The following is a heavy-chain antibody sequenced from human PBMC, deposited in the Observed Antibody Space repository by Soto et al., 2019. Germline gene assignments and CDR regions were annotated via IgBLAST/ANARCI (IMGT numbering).Heavy chain of an antibody. CDR2: ATYSGATT. CDR3: ATHKVTAGGYSSFDS. Sequence: WGSLRLSCAASGFTFGSYGMSWVRQAPGKGLEWVSLATYSGATTYYAGSVRGRFTISRDNSRNTLYLQMSSLRVEDTAVYYCATHKVTAGGYSSFDSWGRGTLVTVSS. V-gene: IGHV3-23*01. D-gene: IGHD1-26*01. CDR1: GFTFGSYG. J-gene: IGHJ4*02.